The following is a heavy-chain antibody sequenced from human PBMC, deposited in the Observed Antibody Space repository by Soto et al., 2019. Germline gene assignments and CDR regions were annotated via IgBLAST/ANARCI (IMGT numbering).Heavy chain of an antibody. CDR2: ISPYSGNT. CDR3: ARDQDVSNYHGMDV. V-gene: IGHV1-18*01. D-gene: IGHD4-4*01. J-gene: IGHJ6*02. Sequence: ASVKVSCKASGYTFTSYGIAWVRQAPGQGLEWMGWISPYSGNTHYARKVQGRVTMTTDTSTSTAYMELSSLRSEDTAVYYCARDQDVSNYHGMDVWGQGTTVTVSS. CDR1: GYTFTSYG.